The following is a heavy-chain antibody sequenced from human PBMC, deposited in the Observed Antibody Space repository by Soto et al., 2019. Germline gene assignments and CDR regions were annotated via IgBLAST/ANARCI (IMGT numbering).Heavy chain of an antibody. V-gene: IGHV4-39*01. CDR1: GGSISSSSYY. CDR2: IYYSGST. D-gene: IGHD3-10*01. CDR3: ARSLLWFGESDAFDI. Sequence: QLQLQESGPGLVKPSETLSLTCTVSGGSISSSSYYWGWIRQPPGKGLEWIGSIYYSGSTYYNPSLKSRVTISVHTSKNQFSLKLSSVTAADTAVYYCARSLLWFGESDAFDIWGQGTMVTVSS. J-gene: IGHJ3*02.